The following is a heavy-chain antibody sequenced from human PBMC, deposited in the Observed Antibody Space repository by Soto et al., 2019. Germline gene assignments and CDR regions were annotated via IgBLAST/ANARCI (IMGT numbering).Heavy chain of an antibody. CDR3: ARDDESAAADV. CDR2: INAGNGNT. CDR1: GYTFTSYA. Sequence: QVQLVQSGAEVKKPGASVKVSCKASGYTFTSYAMHWLRQAPGQRLEWMGWINAGNGNTKYSQKFQGRVTITRDTSASTAYMELSSLRSEDTAVYYCARDDESAAADVWGQGTTVTVSS. J-gene: IGHJ6*02. V-gene: IGHV1-3*01. D-gene: IGHD6-13*01.